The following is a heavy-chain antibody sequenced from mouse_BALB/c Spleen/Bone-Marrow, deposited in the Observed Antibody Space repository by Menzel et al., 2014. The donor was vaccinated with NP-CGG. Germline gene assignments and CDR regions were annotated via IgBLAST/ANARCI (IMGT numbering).Heavy chain of an antibody. V-gene: IGHV14-3*02. Sequence: NIKDTYMHWVKQRPEQGLEWIGRIDPADGNTKYDPKFQGKATITADTSSNTAYLQLSSLTSEDTAVYYCARNGNYGAWFAYWGQGTLVTVSA. D-gene: IGHD2-1*01. CDR1: NIKDTY. J-gene: IGHJ3*01. CDR3: ARNGNYGAWFAY. CDR2: IDPADGNT.